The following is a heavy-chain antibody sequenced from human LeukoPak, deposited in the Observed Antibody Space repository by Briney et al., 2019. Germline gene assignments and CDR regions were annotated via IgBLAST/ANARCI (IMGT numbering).Heavy chain of an antibody. D-gene: IGHD2-2*01. CDR1: GFTFSSYG. V-gene: IGHV3-33*01. Sequence: GRSLRLSCSASGFTFSSYGMHWVRQAPGKGLEWVAVIWYDGSYQYYADSVKGRFTISRDNPKNTLHLQMNSLRAEDTALYYCARKAVVPAARGMDVWGQGTTVIVSS. CDR3: ARKAVVPAARGMDV. J-gene: IGHJ6*02. CDR2: IWYDGSYQ.